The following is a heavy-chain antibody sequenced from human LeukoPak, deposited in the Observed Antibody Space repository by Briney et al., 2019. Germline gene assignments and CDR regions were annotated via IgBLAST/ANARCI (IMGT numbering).Heavy chain of an antibody. Sequence: ASVKVSCKASGYTFTSYAMHWVRQAPGQRLEWMGWINAGNGNTKYSQKFQGRVTITRDTSASTAYMELSSLRSEDTAVYYCAKEYGPADYFDYWGQGTLVTVSS. D-gene: IGHD2-15*01. CDR1: GYTFTSYA. J-gene: IGHJ4*02. V-gene: IGHV1-3*01. CDR2: INAGNGNT. CDR3: AKEYGPADYFDY.